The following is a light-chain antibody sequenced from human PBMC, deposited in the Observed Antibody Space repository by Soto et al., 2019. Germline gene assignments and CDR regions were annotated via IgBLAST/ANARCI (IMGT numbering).Light chain of an antibody. J-gene: IGKJ1*01. CDR1: QSVSSN. Sequence: RKQAGSTQTVSPWGRASLSIWASQSVSSNLAWYQQKPGQAPRLLIFSASSRATDIPDRFSGSGSGTEFTLTISSLQSEDFAVYYCQQYGNSPRTFGQGTKVDIK. CDR3: QQYGNSPRT. V-gene: IGKV3-15*01. CDR2: SAS.